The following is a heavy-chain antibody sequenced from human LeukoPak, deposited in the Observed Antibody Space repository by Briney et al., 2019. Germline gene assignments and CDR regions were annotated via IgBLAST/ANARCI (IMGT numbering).Heavy chain of an antibody. CDR3: AKDACSSTTRSFDY. CDR2: ISWNSGSI. Sequence: GGSLRLSCTASGFTFYDYAMHWVRQAPGKGLEWVSGISWNSGSIDYADSVKGRFTISRDNAKNSLYLQMNSLRAEDTALYYCAKDACSSTTRSFDYWGQGTLVTVSS. D-gene: IGHD2-2*01. V-gene: IGHV3-9*01. J-gene: IGHJ4*02. CDR1: GFTFYDYA.